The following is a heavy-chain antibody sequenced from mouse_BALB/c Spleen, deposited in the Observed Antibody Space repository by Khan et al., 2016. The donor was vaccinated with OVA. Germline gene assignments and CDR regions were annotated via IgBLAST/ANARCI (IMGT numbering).Heavy chain of an antibody. CDR1: GYTFTDYN. V-gene: IGHV1-77*01. Sequence: QVQLKQSGAELARPGASVKLSCKASGYTFTDYNINWVKQRTGQGLEWIGEIYPGSNNTYYNEKFKGKATLTADKSSSTAYMQLSSLTSEDSAVYFCAREWSAWFPYWGQETLVTVSA. CDR2: IYPGSNNT. J-gene: IGHJ3*01. CDR3: AREWSAWFPY.